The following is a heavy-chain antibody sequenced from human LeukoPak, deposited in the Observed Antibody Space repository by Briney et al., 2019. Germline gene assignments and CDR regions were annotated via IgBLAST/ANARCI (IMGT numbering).Heavy chain of an antibody. Sequence: SVKVSCQASGGSFRGHGISWVRQAPGQGPPWMGGIIPVFHTTNYAQEFQGRVTLIIDESTSMAYMELSSLRSDDTAVYFCARARSTVLNDAYDIWGQGTMVTVSS. CDR1: GGSFRGHG. CDR2: IIPVFHTT. CDR3: ARARSTVLNDAYDI. D-gene: IGHD2-2*01. J-gene: IGHJ3*02. V-gene: IGHV1-69*05.